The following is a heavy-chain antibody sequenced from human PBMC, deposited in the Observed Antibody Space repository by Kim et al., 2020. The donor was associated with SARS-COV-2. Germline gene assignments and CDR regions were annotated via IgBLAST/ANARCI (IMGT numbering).Heavy chain of an antibody. CDR3: ASSSSGWYSRRDDY. J-gene: IGHJ4*02. D-gene: IGHD6-19*01. Sequence: TPSLKSRVTISVDTSKNQFSLKLSSVTAADTAVYYCASSSSGWYSRRDDYWGQGTLVTVSS. V-gene: IGHV4-34*01.